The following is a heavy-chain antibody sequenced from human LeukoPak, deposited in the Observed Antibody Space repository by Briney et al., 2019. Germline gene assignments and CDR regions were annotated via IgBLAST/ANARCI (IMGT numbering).Heavy chain of an antibody. CDR1: GYTFTSYY. CDR3: ASWGQDYYGSVFFDY. V-gene: IGHV1-46*01. D-gene: IGHD3-10*01. Sequence: GASVKVSCKASGYTFTSYYMHWVRQAPGQGLEWMGIINPSGGSTSYAQKFQGRVTMTRDTSTSTAYMELSRLRSDDTAVYYCASWGQDYYGSVFFDYWGQGTLVTVSS. J-gene: IGHJ4*02. CDR2: INPSGGST.